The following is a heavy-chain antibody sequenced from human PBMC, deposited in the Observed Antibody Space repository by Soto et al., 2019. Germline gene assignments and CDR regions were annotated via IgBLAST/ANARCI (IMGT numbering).Heavy chain of an antibody. CDR2: ISGSGGST. J-gene: IGHJ6*03. CDR1: GFTFSSYA. D-gene: IGHD6-19*01. V-gene: IGHV3-23*01. Sequence: GGSLRLSCAASGFTFSSYAMSWVRQAPGKGLEWVSAISGSGGSTYYADSVKGRFTISRDNSKNTLYLQMNSLRAEDTAVYYCAKASSGWYYYYYYYMDVWGKGTTVIVSS. CDR3: AKASSGWYYYYYYYMDV.